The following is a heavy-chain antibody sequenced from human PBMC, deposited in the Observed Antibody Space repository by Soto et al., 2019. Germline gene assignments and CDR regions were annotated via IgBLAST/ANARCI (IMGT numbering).Heavy chain of an antibody. CDR2: ISSSSSYI. CDR1: GFTFSSYS. CDR3: ARDHLRYCSSTSCSRFDP. D-gene: IGHD2-2*01. Sequence: EVQLVESGGGLVKPGGSLRLSCAASGFTFSSYSMNWVRQAPGKGLEWVSSISSSSSYIYYADSVKGRFTISRDNAKNSLYLQMNSLRAEDTAVYYCARDHLRYCSSTSCSRFDPWGQGTLVTVSS. V-gene: IGHV3-21*01. J-gene: IGHJ5*02.